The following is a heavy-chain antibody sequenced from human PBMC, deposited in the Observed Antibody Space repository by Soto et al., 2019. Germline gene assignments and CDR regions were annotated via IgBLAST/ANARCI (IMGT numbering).Heavy chain of an antibody. CDR3: ARGRYCSSTRCYFAGMDV. Sequence: GGSLRLSCVGSGFTFSSHPIYWVRRAPGKGLEWVATISYNGGNAYYADSVKGRFSMTRDNFKNTVILEMNSLRGEDTATYHCARGRYCSSTRCYFAGMDVWGQGTTVTVSS. CDR2: ISYNGGNA. J-gene: IGHJ6*02. V-gene: IGHV3-30-3*01. D-gene: IGHD2-2*01. CDR1: GFTFSSHP.